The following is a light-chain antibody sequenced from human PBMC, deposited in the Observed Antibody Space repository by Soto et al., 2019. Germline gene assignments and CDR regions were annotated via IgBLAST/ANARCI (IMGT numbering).Light chain of an antibody. Sequence: ARNQPASVNGFDVQWSSISFTRTSTDVGRYNYVSWYQQHPGKAPKLMVYDVSNRPSWVSNRFSGSKSGITASLTISWLQAEDEADYYCTSYTSDSTYVFGTGTKVTVL. V-gene: IGLV2-14*01. CDR2: DVS. CDR3: TSYTSDSTYV. CDR1: STDVGRYNY. J-gene: IGLJ1*01.